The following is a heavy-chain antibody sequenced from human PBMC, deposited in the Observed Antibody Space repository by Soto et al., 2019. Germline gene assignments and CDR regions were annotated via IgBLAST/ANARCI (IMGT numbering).Heavy chain of an antibody. CDR3: AQVVPAASFDY. Sequence: SGPTLVNPTQTLTLTCTFSGFSLSTSGVGVGWIRRPPGKALEWLALIYWNDDKRYSPSLRSRLTITKDTSKNQVVLTMTNMDPVDTATYYCAQVVPAASFDYWGQGNLVTVS. CDR2: IYWNDDK. V-gene: IGHV2-5*01. CDR1: GFSLSTSGVG. J-gene: IGHJ4*02. D-gene: IGHD2-2*01.